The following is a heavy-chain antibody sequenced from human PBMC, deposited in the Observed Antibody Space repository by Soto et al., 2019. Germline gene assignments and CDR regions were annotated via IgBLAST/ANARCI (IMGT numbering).Heavy chain of an antibody. V-gene: IGHV1-69*01. CDR2: FIPMFGTA. J-gene: IGHJ6*02. CDR3: ARGLTVYSAVLHYFYAMDV. CDR1: GGTFKSYA. D-gene: IGHD2-8*01. Sequence: QVQLVQSGAEVKKPGSSVKVSCKVSGGTFKSYAISWLRQAPGQGLEWMGGFIPMFGTASYAQKFQDRVTITADESTSTTYMELSGLRSEDTAIFFCARGLTVYSAVLHYFYAMDVRGQGTSVTISS.